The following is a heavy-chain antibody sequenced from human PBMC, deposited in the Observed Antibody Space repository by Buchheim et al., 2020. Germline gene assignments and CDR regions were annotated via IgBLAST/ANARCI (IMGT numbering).Heavy chain of an antibody. J-gene: IGHJ5*01. CDR1: GYSFTSYW. D-gene: IGHD4-17*01. V-gene: IGHV5-10-1*01. Sequence: EVQLVQSGAEVKKPGESLRISCKGSGYSFTSYWISWVRQMPGKGPESMGKIDPSDSYTNYSPSFQGHVTIPAAKSISTPYLQWSSLKASDTAMYYCARVVRGNDYGDYPDSWGQGTL. CDR3: ARVVRGNDYGDYPDS. CDR2: IDPSDSYT.